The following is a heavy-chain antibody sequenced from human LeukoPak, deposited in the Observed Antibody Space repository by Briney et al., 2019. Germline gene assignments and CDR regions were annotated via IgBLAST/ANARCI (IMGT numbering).Heavy chain of an antibody. CDR1: GGSISSSSYY. J-gene: IGHJ4*02. CDR3: ARSGGFHTDPA. CDR2: IYYSGST. D-gene: IGHD3-10*01. Sequence: PSETLSLTCTVSGGSISSSSYYWGWIRQPPGKGLEWIGSIYYSGSTYYNPSLKSRVTISVDTSKNQFSLNLKSVTAADTAVYFCARSGGFHTDPAWGQGPLVIVSS. V-gene: IGHV4-39*07.